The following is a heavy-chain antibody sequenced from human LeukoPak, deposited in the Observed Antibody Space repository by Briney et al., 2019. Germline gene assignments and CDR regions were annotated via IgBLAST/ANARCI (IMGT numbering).Heavy chain of an antibody. V-gene: IGHV4-59*01. Sequence: KPSETLSLTCTVSGGSISSYYWSRIWQPPGKGLEWIGYIYYSGSTNYNPSLKSRVTISVDTSKNQFSLKLSSVTAADTAVYYCARGLDSAVTRYYMDVWGKGTTVTVSS. CDR2: IYYSGST. CDR1: GGSISSYY. D-gene: IGHD4-17*01. CDR3: ARGLDSAVTRYYMDV. J-gene: IGHJ6*03.